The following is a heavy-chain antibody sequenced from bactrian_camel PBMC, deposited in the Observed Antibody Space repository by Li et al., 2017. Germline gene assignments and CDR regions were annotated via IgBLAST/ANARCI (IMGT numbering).Heavy chain of an antibody. CDR1: SYVPITSAC. D-gene: IGHD7*01. Sequence: HVQLVESGGGSVQAGGSLTLSCVVPSYVPITSACMAWFRDTPGKEREGVAVISTGGINEYYADSVRGRFTISQDNVKNTVYLQMNSLKPEDSAMYYCAAPRLKQRCGNWGAYNHWGQGTQVTVS. V-gene: IGHV3S54*01. CDR2: ISTGGINE. J-gene: IGHJ4*01. CDR3: AAPRLKQRCGNWGAYNH.